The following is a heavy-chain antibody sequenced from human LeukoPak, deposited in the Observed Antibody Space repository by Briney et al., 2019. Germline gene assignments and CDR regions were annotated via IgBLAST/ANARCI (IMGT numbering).Heavy chain of an antibody. J-gene: IGHJ5*02. CDR1: GYTFTGYY. D-gene: IGHD2-15*01. V-gene: IGHV1-2*06. CDR2: INPNSGGT. CDR3: ARGCCSGGTCYLGENWFDP. Sequence: ASVKVSCKASGYTFTGYYMYWVRQAPGQGLEWMGRINPNSGGTDYAQNFQGRVTMTRDTSISTAYMELSRLRYDDTAVYYCARGCCSGGTCYLGENWFDPWGQGTLVTVSS.